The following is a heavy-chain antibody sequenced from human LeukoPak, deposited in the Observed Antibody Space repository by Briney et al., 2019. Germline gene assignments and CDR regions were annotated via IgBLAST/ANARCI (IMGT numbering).Heavy chain of an antibody. Sequence: PSETLSLTCAVYGGSFSGYYWSWIRQPPGKGLEWIGEINHSGSTNYNPSLKSRVTISVDTPKNQFSLKLSSVTAADTAVYYCARGGIVVVGYYFDYWGQGTLVTVSS. CDR2: INHSGST. J-gene: IGHJ4*02. CDR3: ARGGIVVVGYYFDY. V-gene: IGHV4-34*01. CDR1: GGSFSGYY. D-gene: IGHD2-2*01.